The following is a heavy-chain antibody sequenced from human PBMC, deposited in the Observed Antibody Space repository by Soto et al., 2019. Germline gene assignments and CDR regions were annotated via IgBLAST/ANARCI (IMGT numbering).Heavy chain of an antibody. CDR3: ARGPRVITMVRGVIIRDYYYGMDV. Sequence: LETLSLTCTVSGGSISSYYWSWIRQPPGKGLEWIGYIYYSGSTNYNPSLKSRVTISVDTSKNQFSLKLSSVTAADTAVYYCARGPRVITMVRGVIIRDYYYGMDVWGQGTTVTVSS. CDR2: IYYSGST. D-gene: IGHD3-10*01. CDR1: GGSISSYY. V-gene: IGHV4-59*01. J-gene: IGHJ6*02.